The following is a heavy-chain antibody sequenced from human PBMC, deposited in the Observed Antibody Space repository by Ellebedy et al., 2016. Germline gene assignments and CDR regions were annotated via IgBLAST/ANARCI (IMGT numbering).Heavy chain of an antibody. D-gene: IGHD3-10*01. CDR3: AKTSGWGYGEN. V-gene: IGHV1-18*04. Sequence: ASVKVSXKASGSTFTTFSITWVRPVPGQGLEWMGFVNTFSGNTKFAQKFQGRVSMTTDSSTHTAYMDLRSLRSDDTAMYYCAKTSGWGYGENWGQGTLVTVSS. CDR1: GSTFTTFS. J-gene: IGHJ4*02. CDR2: VNTFSGNT.